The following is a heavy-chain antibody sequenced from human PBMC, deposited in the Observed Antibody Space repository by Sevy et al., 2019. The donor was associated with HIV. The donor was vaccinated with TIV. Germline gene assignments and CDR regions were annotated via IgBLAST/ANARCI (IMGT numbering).Heavy chain of an antibody. CDR2: IYCDGDNT. CDR1: GFTFSNYA. Sequence: GGSLRLSCAASGFTFSNYAMHWVRQAPGKGLEWVSGIYCDGDNTYYADSVKGRFTISRDNSKNTLYLQMNSLRAEDTAVYYCARDAYCGGGTSYSFEYWGQGTLVTVSS. V-gene: IGHV3-30*04. D-gene: IGHD2-21*01. CDR3: ARDAYCGGGTSYSFEY. J-gene: IGHJ4*02.